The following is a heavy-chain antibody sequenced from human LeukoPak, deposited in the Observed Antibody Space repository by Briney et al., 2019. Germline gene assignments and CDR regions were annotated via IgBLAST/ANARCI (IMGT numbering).Heavy chain of an antibody. CDR1: EFTFSSYA. D-gene: IGHD4-11*01. Sequence: GGSLRLSCAASEFTFSSYAMTWVRQAPGKGLDWVSSISDGGDNTYYADSVKGRFTISRDNSKNTLYLQMNSLRAEDTAVYYCAARTVTVSFDYWGQGILVTVSS. CDR2: ISDGGDNT. J-gene: IGHJ4*02. CDR3: AARTVTVSFDY. V-gene: IGHV3-23*01.